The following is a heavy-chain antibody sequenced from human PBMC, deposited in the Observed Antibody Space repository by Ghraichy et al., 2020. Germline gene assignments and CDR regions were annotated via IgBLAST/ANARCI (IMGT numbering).Heavy chain of an antibody. D-gene: IGHD3/OR15-3a*01. J-gene: IGHJ4*02. V-gene: IGHV3-7*01. CDR3: TRGSKDSDFY. Sequence: GGSLRLSCAASGFMFPNSWMSWVRQTPGKGLEWMASIKGDGSEKYYLDSVKGRFSISRDNAKNSLYLQIDSLRDEDTGLYYCTRGSKDSDFYCGQGTLVTVSS. CDR1: GFMFPNSW. CDR2: IKGDGSEK.